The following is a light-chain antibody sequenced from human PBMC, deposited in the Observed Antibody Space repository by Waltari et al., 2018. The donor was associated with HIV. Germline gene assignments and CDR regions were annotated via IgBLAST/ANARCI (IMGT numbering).Light chain of an antibody. J-gene: IGLJ2*01. CDR3: SSYGGNSNVI. Sequence: QSALTQPPSASGSPGQSVTISCTGTSSDIGDYDYVSWYQHQPGEAPNPLIYEFRNRPSGVPHRFSGSKSGNTSSLTVSGLQAEDDADYYCSSYGGNSNVIFGGGTKLTVL. CDR1: SSDIGDYDY. CDR2: EFR. V-gene: IGLV2-8*01.